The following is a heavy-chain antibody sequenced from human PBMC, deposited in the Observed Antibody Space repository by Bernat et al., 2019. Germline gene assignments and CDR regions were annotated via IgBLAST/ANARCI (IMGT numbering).Heavy chain of an antibody. CDR2: INPNSGGT. Sequence: QVQLVQSGAEVKKPGASVKVSCKASGYTFTGYYMHWVRQAPGQGLEWMGWINPNSGGTNYAQKFQGRVTMTRDTSISTAYMELSRLRSDDTAVYYCAREHQEIYGSGSYYDHWGQGTLVTVSS. CDR1: GYTFTGYY. CDR3: AREHQEIYGSGSYYDH. V-gene: IGHV1-2*02. J-gene: IGHJ4*02. D-gene: IGHD3-10*01.